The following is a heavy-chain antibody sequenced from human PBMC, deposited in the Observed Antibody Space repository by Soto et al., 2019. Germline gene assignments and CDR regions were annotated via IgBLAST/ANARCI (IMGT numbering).Heavy chain of an antibody. CDR3: ARASMVRGVTSGMDV. CDR2: INPNSGGT. J-gene: IGHJ6*02. CDR1: GYTFTGYY. D-gene: IGHD3-10*01. Sequence: QVQLVQSGAEVKKPGASVKVSCKASGYTFTGYYMHWVRQAPGQGLEWMGWINPNSGGTNYAQKFQGRVTRXXDXSXXTAYMELSRLRSDDTAVYYCARASMVRGVTSGMDVWGQGTTVTVSS. V-gene: IGHV1-2*02.